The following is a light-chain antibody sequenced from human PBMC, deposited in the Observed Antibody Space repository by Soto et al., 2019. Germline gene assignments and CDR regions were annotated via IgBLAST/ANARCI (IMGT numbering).Light chain of an antibody. Sequence: EIVMTQSPATLSVSPGERATLSCRASQSVRGNLAWYQQRPGQAPRLLMYGASTRATGIPARFSGSGSGTEFTLTISSLQSEDFAVYYCQQYNNWPRTFGQGTKVDIK. CDR2: GAS. CDR1: QSVRGN. J-gene: IGKJ1*01. V-gene: IGKV3-15*01. CDR3: QQYNNWPRT.